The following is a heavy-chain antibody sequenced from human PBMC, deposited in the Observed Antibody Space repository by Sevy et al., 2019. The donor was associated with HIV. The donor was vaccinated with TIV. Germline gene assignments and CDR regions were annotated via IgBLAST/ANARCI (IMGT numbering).Heavy chain of an antibody. J-gene: IGHJ4*02. V-gene: IGHV3-23*01. D-gene: IGHD6-19*01. CDR1: AFTFSSYA. CDR2: ISGSGGNT. CDR3: AKTTVAGPPDY. Sequence: GGSLRLSCAASAFTFSSYAMSWVRQAPGKGLEWVSTISGSGGNTYYADSVKGRFTISRDNSKNALYLQMNSLRAEDTAVYYCAKTTVAGPPDYWAQGTLVTVSS.